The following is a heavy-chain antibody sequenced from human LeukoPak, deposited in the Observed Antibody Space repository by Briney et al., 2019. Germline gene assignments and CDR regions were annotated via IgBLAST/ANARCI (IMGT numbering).Heavy chain of an antibody. CDR1: GFTFTTYA. CDR3: AKDLALAGTGGGFDV. Sequence: GGSLRLSCAASGFTFTTYAINWVRQAPGKGLEWVTGISGDGDKAFYADSVKGRFTISRDNSKNTVSLQMTSLRAEDTALYYCAKDLALAGTGGGFDVWGRGTGVAVSS. V-gene: IGHV3-23*01. J-gene: IGHJ3*01. CDR2: ISGDGDKA. D-gene: IGHD6-19*01.